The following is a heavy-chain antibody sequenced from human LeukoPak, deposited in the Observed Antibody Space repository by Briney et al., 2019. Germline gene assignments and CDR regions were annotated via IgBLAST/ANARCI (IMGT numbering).Heavy chain of an antibody. J-gene: IGHJ4*02. CDR2: FKTKYNQV. Sequence: GGSLRLSCVASGFTFSDYAMNWVRQAPGKGLEWVSTFKTKYNQVYYAESVRGRFTISTDSSKSTVYLQMNSLRAEDTALYYCARSVPDYTRFDYWGQGALVTVSS. CDR1: GFTFSDYA. V-gene: IGHV3-23*05. D-gene: IGHD4-11*01. CDR3: ARSVPDYTRFDY.